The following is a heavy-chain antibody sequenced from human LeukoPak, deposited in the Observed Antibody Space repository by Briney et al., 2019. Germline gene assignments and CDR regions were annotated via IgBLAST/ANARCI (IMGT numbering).Heavy chain of an antibody. D-gene: IGHD4-17*01. CDR2: INQDGSAK. J-gene: IGHJ4*02. CDR3: ASYKPSGTVTPYSSDY. Sequence: GGSLRLSCAASGFTFSNYWMTWGRQAPGKRLEWVAYINQDGSAKYFVDSVKGRFTISRDDAKNSLYLQMNSLRAEDTAVYYCASYKPSGTVTPYSSDYWGQGTLVTVSS. V-gene: IGHV3-7*01. CDR1: GFTFSNYW.